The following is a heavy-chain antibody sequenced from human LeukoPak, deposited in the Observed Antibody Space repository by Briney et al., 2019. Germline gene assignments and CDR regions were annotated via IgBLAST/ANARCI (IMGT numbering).Heavy chain of an antibody. J-gene: IGHJ5*02. CDR3: ARGGYYGSGNDFRFDP. CDR2: ISSSGSTI. CDR1: GFTFSSYE. Sequence: PGGSLRLSCAASGFTFSSYEMNWVRQAPGKGPEWVSYISSSGSTIYYADSVKGRFTISRDNAKNSLYLQMNSLRAEDTAVYYCARGGYYGSGNDFRFDPWGQGTLVTVSS. D-gene: IGHD3-10*01. V-gene: IGHV3-48*03.